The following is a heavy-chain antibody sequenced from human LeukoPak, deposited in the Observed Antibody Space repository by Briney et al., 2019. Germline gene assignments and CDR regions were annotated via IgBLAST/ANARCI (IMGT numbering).Heavy chain of an antibody. V-gene: IGHV3-30*02. Sequence: GGSLRLSCAASGFTFSSYGMHWVRQAPGKGLEWVAFIRYDGSNKYYADSVKGRFTISRDNAKNSLYLQMNSLRAEDTAVYYCASRGVIILYAFDIWGQGTMVTVSS. CDR2: IRYDGSNK. CDR3: ASRGVIILYAFDI. CDR1: GFTFSSYG. D-gene: IGHD3-3*01. J-gene: IGHJ3*02.